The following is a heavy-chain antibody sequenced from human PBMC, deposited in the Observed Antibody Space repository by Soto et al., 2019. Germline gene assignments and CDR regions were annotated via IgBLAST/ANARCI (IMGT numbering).Heavy chain of an antibody. CDR2: IYYSGST. CDR1: GGSVSSGSYY. D-gene: IGHD4-17*01. V-gene: IGHV4-61*01. J-gene: IGHJ4*02. Sequence: SETLSLTCTVSGGSVSSGSYYWSWIRQPPGKGLEWIGYIYYSGSTNYNPSLKSRVTISVDTSKNQFSLKLSSVTAADTAVYYCAIEGIGEYFVYSGPGPLVTVSS. CDR3: AIEGIGEYFVY.